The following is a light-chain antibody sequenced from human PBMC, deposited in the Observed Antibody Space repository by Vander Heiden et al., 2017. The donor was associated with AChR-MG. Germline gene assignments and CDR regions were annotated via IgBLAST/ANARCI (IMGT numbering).Light chain of an antibody. J-gene: IGKJ1*01. CDR3: QQDSRSQT. CDR1: QPLSNIY. V-gene: IGKV3-20*01. CDR2: GAS. Sequence: EIVLTQSPGNLSLSPGEGASLSCRASQPLSNIYLAWYQQKPGQAPRLLISGASSRATGIPDRFSGSGSGTDFTLTISRLEPEDFAVYYCQQDSRSQTFGQGTKEEIK.